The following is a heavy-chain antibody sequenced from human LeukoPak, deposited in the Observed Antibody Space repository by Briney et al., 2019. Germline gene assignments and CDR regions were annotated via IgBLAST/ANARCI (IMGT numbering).Heavy chain of an antibody. CDR1: GFTFSSYW. J-gene: IGHJ3*02. CDR3: ARDQNSYGYYGAFDI. D-gene: IGHD5-18*01. CDR2: IKQDGSEK. Sequence: GGSLRLSCAASGFTFSSYWMSWVRQAPGKGLEWVANIKQDGSEKYYVDSVKGRFTISRDNAKNSLYLQMNSLRAEDTAVYYCARDQNSYGYYGAFDIWGQGTMVTVSS. V-gene: IGHV3-7*01.